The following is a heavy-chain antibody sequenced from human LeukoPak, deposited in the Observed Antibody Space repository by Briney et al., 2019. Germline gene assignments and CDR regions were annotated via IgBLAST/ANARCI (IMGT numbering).Heavy chain of an antibody. V-gene: IGHV4-34*01. D-gene: IGHD2-15*01. Sequence: PSETLSLTRAVYGGSFSNYYWSWIRQPPGKGLEWIGEINHSGSTNYNPSLKSRVTISVDTSKNQFSLKLSSVTAADTAVYYCARNSCPSGSCYDNRGYFDYWGQGTLVTVSS. CDR2: INHSGST. CDR3: ARNSCPSGSCYDNRGYFDY. J-gene: IGHJ4*02. CDR1: GGSFSNYY.